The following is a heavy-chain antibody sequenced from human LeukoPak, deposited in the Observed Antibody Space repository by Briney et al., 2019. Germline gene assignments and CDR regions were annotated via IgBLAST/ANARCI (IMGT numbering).Heavy chain of an antibody. CDR2: MSGTGGTS. J-gene: IGHJ4*02. CDR3: AKDPYSGSYWGSYYFDY. CDR1: GFKFSDYA. Sequence: GGSLRLSCAASGFKFSDYAMNWVRQAPGKGLEWVSGMSGTGGTSYYADSAKGRFTISRDNSKSTLDLQMNSLRAEDTAVYYCAKDPYSGSYWGSYYFDYWGQGTLVTVSS. D-gene: IGHD1-26*01. V-gene: IGHV3-23*01.